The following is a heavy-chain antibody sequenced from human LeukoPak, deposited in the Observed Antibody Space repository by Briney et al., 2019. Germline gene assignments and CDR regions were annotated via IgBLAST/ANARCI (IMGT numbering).Heavy chain of an antibody. CDR1: GFTFSSSW. J-gene: IGHJ4*02. D-gene: IGHD1-26*01. CDR3: ARDKGAAPEERSDY. CDR2: ISSDGSDI. V-gene: IGHV3-74*01. Sequence: GGSLRLSCGVSGFTFSSSWMHWVRQAPGRGLVWVSRISSDGSDIFYADSVKGRFTISRDNSKNMLYLQMNSLRAEDTAVYYCARDKGAAPEERSDYWGQGTLVTVSS.